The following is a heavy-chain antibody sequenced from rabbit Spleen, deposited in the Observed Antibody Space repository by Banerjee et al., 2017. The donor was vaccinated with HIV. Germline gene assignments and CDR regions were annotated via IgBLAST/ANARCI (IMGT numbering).Heavy chain of an antibody. CDR2: IDAGSSGFT. Sequence: QSLEESGGDLVKPGASLTLTCTASGFSFSGSHYMCWVRQAPGKGLEWIACIDAGSSGFTYFASWAKGRFTCSKTSSTTATLQMTRLTVADTATYFCARDSSSSFSSYGMDLWGQGTLVTVS. CDR1: GFSFSGSHY. J-gene: IGHJ6*01. V-gene: IGHV1S40*01. CDR3: ARDSSSSFSSYGMDL. D-gene: IGHD1-1*01.